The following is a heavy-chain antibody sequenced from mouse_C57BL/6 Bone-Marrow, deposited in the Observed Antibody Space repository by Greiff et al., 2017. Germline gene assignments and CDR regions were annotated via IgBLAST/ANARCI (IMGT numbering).Heavy chain of an antibody. J-gene: IGHJ1*03. CDR1: GYTFTSYT. V-gene: IGHV1-4*01. D-gene: IGHD2-3*01. Sequence: VQLQQSGAELARPGASVKMSCKASGYTFTSYTMHWVKQRHGHGLEWIGYINPSSGYTKYNQKFKAKATLTADKSSSTAYMQLSSLSSEDSAVYYCAGCGYYEGYASYFGDWGKGTTVT. CDR2: INPSSGYT. CDR3: AGCGYYEGYASYFGD.